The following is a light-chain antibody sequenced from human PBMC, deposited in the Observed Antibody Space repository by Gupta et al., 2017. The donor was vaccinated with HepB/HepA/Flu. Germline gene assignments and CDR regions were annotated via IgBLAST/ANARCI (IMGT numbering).Light chain of an antibody. V-gene: IGLV1-44*01. Sequence: QSVLTQPPSASGTPGQRVTISCSGSSSNIGSNTVNWYQQLPGKAPKRLIDSNNQRPSGVNDRVSCYKAGTSASRAIRGLKSEDEADDYCEAWDDRLKAVVFGGGTKLTVL. CDR1: SSNIGSNT. J-gene: IGLJ3*02. CDR3: EAWDDRLKAVV. CDR2: SNN.